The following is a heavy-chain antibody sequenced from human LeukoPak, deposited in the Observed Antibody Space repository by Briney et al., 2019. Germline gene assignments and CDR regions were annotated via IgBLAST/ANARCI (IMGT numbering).Heavy chain of an antibody. CDR2: ISWDGDST. Sequence: GGSLRLSCAASGFTFDDYTMHWVRQGPGKGLEWVSLISWDGDSTYYADSVEGRFTISRDNSKNSLYLQMHSLRTEDTALYYCVKDMTPYGYGDSARGYGMGVWGQGTTVTVSS. D-gene: IGHD4-17*01. J-gene: IGHJ6*02. V-gene: IGHV3-43*01. CDR3: VKDMTPYGYGDSARGYGMGV. CDR1: GFTFDDYT.